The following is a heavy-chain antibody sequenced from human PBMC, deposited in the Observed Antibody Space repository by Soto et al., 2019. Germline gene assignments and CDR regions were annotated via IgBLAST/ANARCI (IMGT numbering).Heavy chain of an antibody. CDR2: INPSSGGT. D-gene: IGHD2-15*01. J-gene: IGHJ4*02. CDR1: GYTFTAYY. Sequence: QVQLVQSGAEVKKPGASVKVSCKASGYTFTAYYMHWVRQAPGQGLEWVGWINPSSGGTNYAQKFQGRVTMTRDTSVSTAYMELSRLRSDDTAVYYCASIPSGQSAATGDYWGQGTLVTVSS. V-gene: IGHV1-2*02. CDR3: ASIPSGQSAATGDY.